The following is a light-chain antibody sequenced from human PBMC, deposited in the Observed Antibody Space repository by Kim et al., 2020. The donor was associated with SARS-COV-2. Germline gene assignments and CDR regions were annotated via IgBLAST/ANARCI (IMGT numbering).Light chain of an antibody. CDR2: STD. CDR1: SGSVSTNSY. V-gene: IGLV8-61*01. CDR3: VLYIGSGISV. J-gene: IGLJ3*02. Sequence: QTVVTQEPSLSVSPGGTVTLTCGLSSGSVSTNSYPSWFQQTPGQSPRTLIYSTDSRSSGVPDRFSGSILGNKAALTITGAQTDDESDYYCVLYIGSGISVFGGGTQLTVL.